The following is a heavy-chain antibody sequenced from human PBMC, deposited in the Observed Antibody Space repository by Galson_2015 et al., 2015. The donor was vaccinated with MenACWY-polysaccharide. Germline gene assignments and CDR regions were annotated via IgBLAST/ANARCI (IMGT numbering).Heavy chain of an antibody. V-gene: IGHV3-23*01. CDR2: MSRTATT. D-gene: IGHD2-15*01. CDR1: GFAFSNYG. CDR3: AREGFCSGGTCYFYDY. Sequence: SLRLSCAASGFAFSNYGMAWVRQAPGKGLEWVSAMSRTATTYYSASVKGRFTISRDNSKNTLYLQMNSLRVEDTAVYYCAREGFCSGGTCYFYDYWGQGSLVTVSA. J-gene: IGHJ4*02.